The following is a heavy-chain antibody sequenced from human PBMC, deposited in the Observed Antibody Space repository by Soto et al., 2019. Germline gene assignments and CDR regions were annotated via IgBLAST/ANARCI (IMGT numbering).Heavy chain of an antibody. CDR3: AREKRVMGHYDW. CDR2: INAGNGNT. Sequence: ASVKVSCKASGYTFTSYAMHWVRQAPGQRLEWMGWINAGNGNTKYSQKFQGRVTITRDTSASTAYMELSSLRSEDTAVYYCAREKRVMGHYDWWGQGTKVTVSS. CDR1: GYTFTSYA. V-gene: IGHV1-3*01. J-gene: IGHJ3*01. D-gene: IGHD3-22*01.